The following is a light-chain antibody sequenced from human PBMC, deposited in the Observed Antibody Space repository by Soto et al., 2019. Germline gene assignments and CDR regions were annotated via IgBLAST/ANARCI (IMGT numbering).Light chain of an antibody. CDR3: QQRGDWPLT. Sequence: DTVLTQSPATLSLSPGDRATLSCRASQRVINSLARYQQKPGQTPRLLIYDASKVATGIPARFSGSGSGTDFTLTISSLEPEDFAVYYCQQRGDWPLTFGGGTKVEIK. CDR1: QRVINS. J-gene: IGKJ4*01. V-gene: IGKV3-11*01. CDR2: DAS.